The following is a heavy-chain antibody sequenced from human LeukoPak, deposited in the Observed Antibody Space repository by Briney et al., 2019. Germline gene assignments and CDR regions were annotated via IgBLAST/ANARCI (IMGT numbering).Heavy chain of an antibody. J-gene: IGHJ4*02. CDR3: ARDVGTSRWYTFDY. V-gene: IGHV6-1*01. CDR2: TYYRSKWYN. Sequence: SQTLSLTCGISGDSVSSNNGACNWIRQSPSRGLEWLGRTYYRSKWYNDYAGSMKGRITISPDTSKNQFSLQLNSVTPEDTAVYYGARDVGTSRWYTFDYWGQGTLVTVSS. D-gene: IGHD6-19*01. CDR1: GDSVSSNNGA.